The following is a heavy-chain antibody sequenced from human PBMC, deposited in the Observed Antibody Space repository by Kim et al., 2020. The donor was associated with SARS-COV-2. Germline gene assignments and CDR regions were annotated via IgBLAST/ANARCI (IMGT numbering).Heavy chain of an antibody. CDR1: GFTFSNYW. Sequence: GGSLRLSCEASGFTFSNYWMNWVRQGPGKGLVWVSRINSDGGDTHYADSVKGRFTISRDNAENTLHLQLNSLGVEDTAIYYCARGTFQQGFDPWGQGTLVTGYS. V-gene: IGHV3-74*01. J-gene: IGHJ5*02. CDR3: ARGTFQQGFDP. CDR2: INSDGGDT.